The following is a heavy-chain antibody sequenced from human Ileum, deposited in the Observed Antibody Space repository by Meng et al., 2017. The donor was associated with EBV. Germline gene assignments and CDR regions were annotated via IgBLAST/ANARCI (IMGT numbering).Heavy chain of an antibody. V-gene: IGHV4-61*08. CDR3: ARDLRVGGAFDY. D-gene: IGHD1-26*01. CDR1: GASVTSSGYY. Sequence: QVQHTQSGPGRVRPSETLSLTLTVSGASVTSSGYYWSWLRQSPGKGLEWLGYVNYNGDSTYNPSLKSRVTIFIDTSKKQFYLNLTSATAADTAIYYCARDLRVGGAFDYWGQGTLVTVSS. CDR2: VNYNGDS. J-gene: IGHJ4*02.